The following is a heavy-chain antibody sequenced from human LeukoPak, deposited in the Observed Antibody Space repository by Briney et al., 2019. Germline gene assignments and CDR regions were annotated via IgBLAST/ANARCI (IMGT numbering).Heavy chain of an antibody. CDR2: VIPTLEIA. J-gene: IGHJ4*02. CDR1: GANFSTSS. Sequence: SVKVPCKASGANFSTSSFSWVRQAPGQGLEWMGRVIPTLEIAHYAQKFQGRVTITADKSTSTTYMELSSLRSEDTAIYFCARVVYHDSSPYFARSIPTADYWGQGTLVTVSS. V-gene: IGHV1-69*04. CDR3: ARVVYHDSSPYFARSIPTADY. D-gene: IGHD3-22*01.